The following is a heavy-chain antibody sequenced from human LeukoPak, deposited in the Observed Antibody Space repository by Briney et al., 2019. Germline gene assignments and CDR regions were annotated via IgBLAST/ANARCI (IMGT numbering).Heavy chain of an antibody. CDR3: AKTYYDILTNFPAAFDI. CDR1: GFTFDDYA. Sequence: GGSLRLSCAASGFTFDDYAMHWVRQTPGKGLEWVSLISGDGGGTYYADSVKGRSTISRDNSKNSLYLQMNSLRTEDTALYYCAKTYYDILTNFPAAFDIWGQGTMVTVSS. D-gene: IGHD3-9*01. J-gene: IGHJ3*02. V-gene: IGHV3-43*02. CDR2: ISGDGGGT.